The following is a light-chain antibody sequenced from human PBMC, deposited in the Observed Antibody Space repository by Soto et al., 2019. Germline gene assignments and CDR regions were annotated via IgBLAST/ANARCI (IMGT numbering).Light chain of an antibody. CDR1: QSLVHSDGNTY. Sequence: DVVMTQSPLSPPVTLGQPASISCKSSQSLVHSDGNTYLNWYQQRPGQAPRLLISGASSRATGIPARFSGSGSGTDFTLTINSLEPEDVAVYYCQQRSYLFTFGGGTKVDIK. CDR2: GAS. CDR3: QQRSYLFT. J-gene: IGKJ4*01. V-gene: IGKV2-30*02.